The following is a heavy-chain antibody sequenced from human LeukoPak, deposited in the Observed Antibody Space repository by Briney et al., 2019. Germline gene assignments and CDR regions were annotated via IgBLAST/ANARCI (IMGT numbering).Heavy chain of an antibody. D-gene: IGHD2-15*01. CDR2: IYHSGST. CDR1: GYSISSGYY. V-gene: IGHV4-38-2*02. J-gene: IGHJ6*03. CDR3: ARQDIVVVVAATPDDYYYYMDV. Sequence: SETLSLTCTVSGYSISSGYYWGWIRQPPGKGLEWIGNIYHSGSTYYNPSLKSRVTISVDTSKNQFSLKLSSVTAADTAVYYCARQDIVVVVAATPDDYYYYMDVWGKGTTVTVSS.